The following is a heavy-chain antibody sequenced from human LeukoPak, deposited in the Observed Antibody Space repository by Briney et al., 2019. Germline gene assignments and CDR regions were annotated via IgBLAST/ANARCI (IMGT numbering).Heavy chain of an antibody. J-gene: IGHJ4*02. V-gene: IGHV3-21*01. CDR2: ISSSTSYI. CDR3: ARGQNYFDY. CDR1: GLPFSTYT. Sequence: GGSLRLSCADSGLPFSTYTMNWGRQAPGEGLEWVSSISSSTSYISYADSVKGRFTISRDNAKNSLYLQMNSLRAEDTAVYYCARGQNYFDYWGQGTLVTVSS.